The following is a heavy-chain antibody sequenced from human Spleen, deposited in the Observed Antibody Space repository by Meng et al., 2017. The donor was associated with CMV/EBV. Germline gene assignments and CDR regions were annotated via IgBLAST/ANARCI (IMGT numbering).Heavy chain of an antibody. J-gene: IGHJ4*02. CDR3: ARTRYYYNSTGYSVPTTFDY. D-gene: IGHD3-22*01. CDR1: GSYF. Sequence: GSYFWSWVRQRPGKGLEWIGYDYYTGRSKYNAFRKKRVRIAVDTSKNQFSLKLNSVTVANTAVYYCARTRYYYNSTGYSVPTTFDYWGQGALVTVSS. CDR2: DYYTGRS. V-gene: IGHV4-31*02.